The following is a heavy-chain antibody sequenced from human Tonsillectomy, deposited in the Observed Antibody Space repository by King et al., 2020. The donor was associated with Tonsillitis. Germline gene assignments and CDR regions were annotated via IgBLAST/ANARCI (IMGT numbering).Heavy chain of an antibody. CDR1: GFTFRNYA. CDR3: ARAIGVAVNYYYYMDV. Sequence: VQLVESGGGVVPPGRSLRLSCSASGFTFRNYAMHWVRQPPGKGLEWVAVISYDGSDKYYADSVKGRFTISRDNSKNTLYLQMNSLRAEDTAVYYCARAIGVAVNYYYYMDVWGKGTTVTVSS. J-gene: IGHJ6*03. V-gene: IGHV3-30*01. CDR2: ISYDGSDK. D-gene: IGHD6-19*01.